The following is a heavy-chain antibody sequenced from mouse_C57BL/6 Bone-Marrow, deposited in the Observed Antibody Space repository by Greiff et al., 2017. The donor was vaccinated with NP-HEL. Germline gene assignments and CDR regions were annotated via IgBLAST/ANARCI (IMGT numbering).Heavy chain of an antibody. D-gene: IGHD1-1*01. CDR3: TRRSLITTVVAPLYWYFDV. Sequence: VQLQESGAELVRPGASVTLSCKASGYTFTDYEMHWVKQTPVHGLEWIGAIDPETGGTAYNQKFKGKAILTADKSSSTAYMELRSLTSEDSAVYYCTRRSLITTVVAPLYWYFDVWGTGTTVTVSS. CDR1: GYTFTDYE. CDR2: IDPETGGT. V-gene: IGHV1-15*01. J-gene: IGHJ1*03.